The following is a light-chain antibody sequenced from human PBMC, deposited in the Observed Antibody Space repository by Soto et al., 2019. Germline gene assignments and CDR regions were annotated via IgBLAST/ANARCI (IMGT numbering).Light chain of an antibody. CDR2: EVN. CDR3: SSYAGTNGGL. Sequence: QSVLTQPPSASGSPGQSVTISCTGTSSDVGGYNYVSWYQQHPGKAPKLMIYEVNKRPSGVPDRFSGSKSGNTASLTVSGLQAEDGADYYCSSYAGTNGGLFGTGTKLTVL. V-gene: IGLV2-8*01. CDR1: SSDVGGYNY. J-gene: IGLJ1*01.